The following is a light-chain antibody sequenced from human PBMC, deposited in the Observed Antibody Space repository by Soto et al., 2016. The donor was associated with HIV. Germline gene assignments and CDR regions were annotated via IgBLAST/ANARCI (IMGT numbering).Light chain of an antibody. CDR1: QSLLHSNGYNY. Sequence: DIVMTQSPLSLPVTPGEPASISCRSSQSLLHSNGYNYLDWYLQKPGQSPQLLIYLGSNRASGVPDRFSGSGSGTDFTLKISGVEAEDVGVYYCMQALQTPITFGQGTRLE. CDR3: MQALQTPIT. J-gene: IGKJ5*01. V-gene: IGKV2-28*01. CDR2: LGS.